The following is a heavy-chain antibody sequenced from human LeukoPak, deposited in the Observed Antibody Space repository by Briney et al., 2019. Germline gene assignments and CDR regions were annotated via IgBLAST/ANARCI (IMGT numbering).Heavy chain of an antibody. Sequence: GGSLRLSCAASGFTVSSNYMSWVRQAPGKGLEWVSVIYSGGSTYYADSVKGRFTISRDNSKNTLCLQMNSLRAEDTAVYYCARVRPRVGAEYYFDYWGQGTLITVSS. CDR1: GFTVSSNY. V-gene: IGHV3-53*01. CDR2: IYSGGST. J-gene: IGHJ4*02. CDR3: ARVRPRVGAEYYFDY. D-gene: IGHD1-26*01.